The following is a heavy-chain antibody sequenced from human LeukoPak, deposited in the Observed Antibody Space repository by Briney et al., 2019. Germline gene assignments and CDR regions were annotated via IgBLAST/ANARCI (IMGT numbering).Heavy chain of an antibody. J-gene: IGHJ4*02. Sequence: SETLSLTCSVSGASISSGGFSWTWIRQHPGRGLEWVGYIYNSGSTYYSPSLQSRVTISVDTSKNQFSLNLRSVTAADTAVYYCARVVAHTLDYWGQGTLVTVSS. CDR3: ARVVAHTLDY. CDR2: IYNSGST. V-gene: IGHV4-31*03. CDR1: GASISSGGFS.